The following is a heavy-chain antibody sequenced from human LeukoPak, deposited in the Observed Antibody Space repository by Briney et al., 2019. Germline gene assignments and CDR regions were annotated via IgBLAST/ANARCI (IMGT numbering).Heavy chain of an antibody. CDR1: GGTFSSYA. Sequence: GSSVNVSCKASGGTFSSYAISWVRQAPGQGLEWMGGIIPIFGTANYAQKFQGRVTITADESTSTAYMELSSLRSEDTAVYYCASFRRDGYNYELQHWGQGTLVTVSS. CDR2: IIPIFGTA. D-gene: IGHD5-24*01. CDR3: ASFRRDGYNYELQH. J-gene: IGHJ1*01. V-gene: IGHV1-69*01.